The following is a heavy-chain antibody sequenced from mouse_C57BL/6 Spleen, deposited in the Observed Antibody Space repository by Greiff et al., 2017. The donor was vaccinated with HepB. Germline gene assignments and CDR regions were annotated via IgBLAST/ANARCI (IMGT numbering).Heavy chain of an antibody. D-gene: IGHD1-1*01. Sequence: EVQQVESGGGLVKPGGSLKLSCAASGFTFSDYGMHWVRQAPEKGLEWVAYISSGSSTIYYADTVKGRFTISRDNAKNTLFLQMTSLRSEDTAMYYCAFITTVVAYYYAMDYWGQGTSVTVSS. J-gene: IGHJ4*01. CDR3: AFITTVVAYYYAMDY. CDR2: ISSGSSTI. CDR1: GFTFSDYG. V-gene: IGHV5-17*01.